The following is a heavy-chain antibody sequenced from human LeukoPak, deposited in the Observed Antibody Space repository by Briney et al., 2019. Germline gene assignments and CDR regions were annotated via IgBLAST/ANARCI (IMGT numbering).Heavy chain of an antibody. Sequence: PSETLSLTCAVYGGSFSGYYRSWIRQPPGKGLEWIGEINHSGSTNYNPSLKSRVTISVDTSKNQFSLKLSSVTAADTAVYYCARTLIAAAGIFGYWGQGTLVTVSS. J-gene: IGHJ4*02. D-gene: IGHD6-13*01. CDR3: ARTLIAAAGIFGY. CDR2: INHSGST. CDR1: GGSFSGYY. V-gene: IGHV4-34*01.